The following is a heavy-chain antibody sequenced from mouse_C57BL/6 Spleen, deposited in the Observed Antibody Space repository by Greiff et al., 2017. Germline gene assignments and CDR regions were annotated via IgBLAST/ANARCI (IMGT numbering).Heavy chain of an antibody. Sequence: QQSCKASGYTFTSYWMHWVKQRPGRGLEWIGRIDPNSGGTKYNEKFKSKATLTVDKPSSTAYMQLSSLTSEDSAVYYCARGGYYDYNYAMDYWGQGTSVTVSS. CDR2: IDPNSGGT. J-gene: IGHJ4*01. D-gene: IGHD2-4*01. V-gene: IGHV1-72*01. CDR3: ARGGYYDYNYAMDY. CDR1: GYTFTSYW.